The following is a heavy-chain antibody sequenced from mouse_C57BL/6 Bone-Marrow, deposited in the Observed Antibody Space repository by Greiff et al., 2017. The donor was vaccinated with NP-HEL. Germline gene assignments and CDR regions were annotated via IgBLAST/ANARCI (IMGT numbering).Heavy chain of an antibody. D-gene: IGHD2-3*01. CDR1: GYTFTSYW. V-gene: IGHV1-55*01. CDR3: AREGWLAWFAY. J-gene: IGHJ3*01. CDR2: IYPGSGST. Sequence: VQLQQPGAELVKPGASVKMSCKASGYTFTSYWITWVKQRPGQGLEWIGDIYPGSGSTNYNEKFKSKATLTVDTPSSTAYMQLSSLTSEDSAVYYCAREGWLAWFAYWGQGTLVTVSA.